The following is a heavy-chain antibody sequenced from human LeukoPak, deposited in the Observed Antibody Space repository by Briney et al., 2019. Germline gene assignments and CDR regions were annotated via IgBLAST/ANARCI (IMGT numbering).Heavy chain of an antibody. V-gene: IGHV1-2*02. CDR1: GYTFTGYY. CDR2: INPNSGGT. CDR3: ARDVSGSESLTGVDY. J-gene: IGHJ4*02. D-gene: IGHD6-6*01. Sequence: ASVKVSCKASGYTFTGYYMHWVRQAPGQGLEWMGWINPNSGGTNYAQKFQGRVTMTRDTSISTAYMELSRLTADDTAVYYCARDVSGSESLTGVDYWGQGTLVTVSS.